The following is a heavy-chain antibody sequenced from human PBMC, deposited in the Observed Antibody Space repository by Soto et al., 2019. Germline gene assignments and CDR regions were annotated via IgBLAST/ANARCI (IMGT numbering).Heavy chain of an antibody. D-gene: IGHD2-21*02. CDR1: GCTFSSYG. CDR3: ARELFAVVTAAFGI. V-gene: IGHV3-33*01. CDR2: IWYDGSNK. J-gene: IGHJ3*02. Sequence: QVQLVESGGGVVQPGRSLRLSCAASGCTFSSYGMHWVRQAPGKGLEWVAVIWYDGSNKYYADSVKGRFTISRDNSKNTLYLQMNSLRAEDTAVYYCARELFAVVTAAFGIWGQGTMVTVSS.